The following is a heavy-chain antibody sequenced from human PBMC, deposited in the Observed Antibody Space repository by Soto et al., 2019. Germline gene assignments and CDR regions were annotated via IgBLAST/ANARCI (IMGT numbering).Heavy chain of an antibody. V-gene: IGHV4-31*03. J-gene: IGHJ2*01. CDR3: ARDPGGSPVYAGFDL. D-gene: IGHD2-8*01. Sequence: QVQLQESGPGLVKPSQTLSLTCTVSGGSISSGGYYWSWIRQHPGKGLEWIGYIYYSGSTYYNPSLKSRVSISVDTSKNQFSLKLSSVTAADTAVYYCARDPGGSPVYAGFDLWGRGTLVTVSS. CDR2: IYYSGST. CDR1: GGSISSGGYY.